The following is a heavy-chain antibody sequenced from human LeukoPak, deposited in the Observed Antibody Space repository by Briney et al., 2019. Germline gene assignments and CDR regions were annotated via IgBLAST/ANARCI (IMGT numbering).Heavy chain of an antibody. CDR3: ARDRNAFWSGYWPYYYFDY. Sequence: ASVRVSCKASQYTFTGYYMHWVRQAPGQGLEWMGWINPNSGGTNYAQKFQGRVTMTRDTSISTAYMELSRLRSDDTAVYYCARDRNAFWSGYWPYYYFDYWGQGTLVTVSS. V-gene: IGHV1-2*02. D-gene: IGHD3-3*01. CDR1: QYTFTGYY. J-gene: IGHJ4*02. CDR2: INPNSGGT.